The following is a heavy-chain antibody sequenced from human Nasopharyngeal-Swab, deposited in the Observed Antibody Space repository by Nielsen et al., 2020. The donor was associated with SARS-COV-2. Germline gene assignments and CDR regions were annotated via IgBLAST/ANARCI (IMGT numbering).Heavy chain of an antibody. J-gene: IGHJ5*02. CDR1: GGTFSSYA. D-gene: IGHD2-2*01. V-gene: IGHV1-69*13. Sequence: SVKVSYKASGGTFSSYAINWVRQAPGQGLEWMGGIIPIFGTANYAQKFQGRVTITADESTSTVYMELSSLRSEDMAVYYCARGVVPAAMHGWFDPWGQGTLVIVSS. CDR3: ARGVVPAAMHGWFDP. CDR2: IIPIFGTA.